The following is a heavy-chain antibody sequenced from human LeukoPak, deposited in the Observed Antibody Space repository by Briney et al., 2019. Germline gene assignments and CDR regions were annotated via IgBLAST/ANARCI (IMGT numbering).Heavy chain of an antibody. Sequence: PGGSLRLSCAASGFTFSSYSMNWFRQAPGKGLEWVSSISSSSSYIYYADSVKGRFTISRDNAKNSLYLQMNSLRAEDTAVYYCARDHDYGDYPDAFDIWGQGTMVTVSS. J-gene: IGHJ3*02. CDR2: ISSSSSYI. CDR1: GFTFSSYS. V-gene: IGHV3-21*01. D-gene: IGHD4-17*01. CDR3: ARDHDYGDYPDAFDI.